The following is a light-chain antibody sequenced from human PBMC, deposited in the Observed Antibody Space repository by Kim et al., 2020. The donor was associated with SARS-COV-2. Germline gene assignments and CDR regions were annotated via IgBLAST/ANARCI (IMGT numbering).Light chain of an antibody. CDR2: AAS. CDR1: QGISSW. J-gene: IGKJ2*01. Sequence: SASVGERISICCRASQGISSWLAWYQQKPGKAPKLLIYAASTLQSGVPSRFSGSASGTNFTLTIASLQPEDFATYYCQQANSFPYTFGQGTKLEI. V-gene: IGKV1-12*01. CDR3: QQANSFPYT.